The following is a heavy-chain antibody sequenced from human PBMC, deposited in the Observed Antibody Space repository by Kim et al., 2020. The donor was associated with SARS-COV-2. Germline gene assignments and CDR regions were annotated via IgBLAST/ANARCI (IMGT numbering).Heavy chain of an antibody. CDR3: ARGPGIAVAGMGY. Sequence: YNQSLKSRVAISVDPCKSQFTLKLSSVTAADTAVYYCARGPGIAVAGMGYWGQGTLVTVSS. J-gene: IGHJ4*02. V-gene: IGHV4-34*01. D-gene: IGHD6-19*01.